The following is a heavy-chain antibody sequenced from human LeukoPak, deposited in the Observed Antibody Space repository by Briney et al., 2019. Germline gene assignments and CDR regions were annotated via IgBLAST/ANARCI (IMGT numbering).Heavy chain of an antibody. CDR2: ISGPGSST. J-gene: IGHJ6*03. D-gene: IGHD1-1*01. CDR3: ARDTYTLSYYYMDV. V-gene: IGHV3-23*01. CDR1: GFTFSNYA. Sequence: GGSLRLSCAASGFTFSNYAMSWVRQAPGKGLEWVSTISGPGSSTYSADSVKGRFTISRDNAKNSLYLQMNSLRAEDTAVYYCARDTYTLSYYYMDVWGKGTTVTVSS.